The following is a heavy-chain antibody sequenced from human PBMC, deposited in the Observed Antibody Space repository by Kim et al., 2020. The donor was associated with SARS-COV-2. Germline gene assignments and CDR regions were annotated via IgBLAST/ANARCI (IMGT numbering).Heavy chain of an antibody. CDR2: INQDGSEK. J-gene: IGHJ4*02. CDR1: GFTFSSYW. Sequence: GGSLRLSCAVSGFTFSSYWMSWVHQAPGKRLEWVAKINQDGSEKYYVDSVKGRFTVSRDNAKNSLYLQMNSLRAEDTAVYYCARDGSSGYTGSFDYWGQGTLVTVSS. D-gene: IGHD3-22*01. CDR3: ARDGSSGYTGSFDY. V-gene: IGHV3-7*01.